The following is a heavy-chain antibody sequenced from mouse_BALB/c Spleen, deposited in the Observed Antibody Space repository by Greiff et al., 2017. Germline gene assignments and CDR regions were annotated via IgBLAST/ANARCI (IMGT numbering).Heavy chain of an antibody. D-gene: IGHD3-1*01. CDR3: TRRGSSGYLDY. CDR1: GFTFSNYW. CDR2: IRLKSNNYAT. J-gene: IGHJ2*01. Sequence: EVKVVESGGGLVQPGGSMKLSCVASGFTFSNYWMNWVRQSPEKGLEWVAEIRLKSNNYATHYAESVKGRFTISRDDSKSSVYLQMNNLRAEDTGIYYCTRRGSSGYLDYWGQGTTLTVSS. V-gene: IGHV6-6*02.